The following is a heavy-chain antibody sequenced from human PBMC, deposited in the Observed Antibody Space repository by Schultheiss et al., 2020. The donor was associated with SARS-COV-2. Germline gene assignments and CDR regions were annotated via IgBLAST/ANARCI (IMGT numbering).Heavy chain of an antibody. Sequence: GSLRLSCAVYGESFNGFSWTWIRQSPGKGLEWIGQVSHSGGTHYSPSLKRRVTISVDTSKCQFSLRLRSVTAADTAVYYCASGVYRFLEWQERDYWGQGSVVTVAS. CDR2: VSHSGGT. J-gene: IGHJ4*02. CDR1: GESFNGFS. V-gene: IGHV4-34*01. D-gene: IGHD3-3*01. CDR3: ASGVYRFLEWQERDY.